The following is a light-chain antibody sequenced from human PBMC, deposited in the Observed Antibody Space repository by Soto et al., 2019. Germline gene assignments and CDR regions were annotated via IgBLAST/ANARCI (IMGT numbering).Light chain of an antibody. CDR3: LKHNSDQFT. V-gene: IGKV1-17*01. CDR1: QGIRND. J-gene: IGKJ4*01. Sequence: DIQMTQSPSSLSASVGDRVTITCRASQGIRNDLTWYQQKLGKAPKRLITAASSLQSGVPSRFSGSGSGTEFTLTISSLQPEDLATYYCLKHNSDQFTFGGGTKVEIE. CDR2: AAS.